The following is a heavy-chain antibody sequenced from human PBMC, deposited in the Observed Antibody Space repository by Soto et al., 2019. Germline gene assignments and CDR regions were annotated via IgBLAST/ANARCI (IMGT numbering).Heavy chain of an antibody. Sequence: QISLKESGPTLVKPTQTLTLTCTFSGFSLRTSGLGVGWIRQPPGKALEWLALIYWDDDKRYSPSLKSRLTSTKVTAKNQVVRTMTNMDPVDTAAYYGAGRGLTTWGGDGMGVWGQGSMVIVSS. J-gene: IGHJ6*02. CDR3: AGRGLTTWGGDGMGV. D-gene: IGHD4-4*01. V-gene: IGHV2-5*02. CDR2: IYWDDDK. CDR1: GFSLRTSGLG.